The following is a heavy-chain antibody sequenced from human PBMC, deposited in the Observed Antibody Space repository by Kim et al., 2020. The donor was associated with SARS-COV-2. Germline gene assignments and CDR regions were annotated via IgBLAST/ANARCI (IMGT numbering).Heavy chain of an antibody. CDR2: ST. V-gene: IGHV3-53*04. D-gene: IGHD3-10*01. CDR3: ARARGGFEDY. Sequence: STYNPDTVKRRCTIARHNSKNTMHLHMNSRRAEDTAVYYCARARGGFEDYWGQGTLVTVSS. J-gene: IGHJ4*02.